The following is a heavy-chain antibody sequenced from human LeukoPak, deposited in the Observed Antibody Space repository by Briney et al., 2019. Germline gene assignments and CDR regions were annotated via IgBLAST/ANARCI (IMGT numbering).Heavy chain of an antibody. CDR3: AREVLLDSSYMDV. J-gene: IGHJ6*03. Sequence: PGGSLRLSCAASGFTVSSNYMSWVRQAPGKGLEWVSVIYSGGSTYYADSVKGRFTISRDNSKNTLYLQMNSLRAEDTAVYYCAREVLLDSSYMDVWGKGTTVTVSS. CDR2: IYSGGST. CDR1: GFTVSSNY. V-gene: IGHV3-66*02. D-gene: IGHD3-22*01.